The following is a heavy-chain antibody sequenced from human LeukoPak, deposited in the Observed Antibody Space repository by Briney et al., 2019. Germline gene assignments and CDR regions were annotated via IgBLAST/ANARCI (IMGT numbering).Heavy chain of an antibody. Sequence: PSETLSLTCTVSGGSISSGSYYWSWIRQPAGKGLEWIGRIYTSGSTNYNPSLKSRVTISVDTSKNQFSLKLSSLTAADTAVYYCARDYYMLRGLHWFDPWGQGTLVSVSS. CDR2: IYTSGST. J-gene: IGHJ5*02. D-gene: IGHD3-10*01. CDR3: ARDYYMLRGLHWFDP. CDR1: GGSISSGSYY. V-gene: IGHV4-61*02.